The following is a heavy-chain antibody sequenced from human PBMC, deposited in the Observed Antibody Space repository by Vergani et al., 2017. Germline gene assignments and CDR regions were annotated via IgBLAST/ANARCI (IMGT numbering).Heavy chain of an antibody. CDR1: GGSISSGSYY. CDR2: FYTGGGT. D-gene: IGHD6-13*01. CDR3: ARDPLYSTTWPFLLLDMDV. J-gene: IGHJ4*02. V-gene: IGHV4-61*02. Sequence: QVQLQESGPGLVRPSQTLSLTCTVSGGSISSGSYYWSWFRQPAGKGLEWIGRFYTGGGTSYNPSLKSQVTISVDTSKNQFSLQLSSVTAADTAVYYCARDPLYSTTWPFLLLDMDVWGQGTLVTVSS.